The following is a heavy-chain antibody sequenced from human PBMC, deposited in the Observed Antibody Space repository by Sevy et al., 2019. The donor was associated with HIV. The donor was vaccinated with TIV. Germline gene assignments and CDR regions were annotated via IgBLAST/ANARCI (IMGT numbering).Heavy chain of an antibody. J-gene: IGHJ6*02. CDR2: LIGGGSRT. V-gene: IGHV3-23*01. CDR1: GFPFSNYA. Sequence: GESLKISCAASGFPFSNYAMSWVRQAPGKGLEWVSTLIGGGSRTYYADSVTGRFIISRDHSRNTLYLQMNSLRAEEMASYYCAKRRVQSGLSGGGANFGMDVCGRGTTVTVSS. D-gene: IGHD2-8*02. CDR3: AKRRVQSGLSGGGANFGMDV.